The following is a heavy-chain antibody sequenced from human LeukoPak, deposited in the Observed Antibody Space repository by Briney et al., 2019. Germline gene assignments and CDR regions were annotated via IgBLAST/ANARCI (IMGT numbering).Heavy chain of an antibody. V-gene: IGHV1-2*02. CDR1: GYTFTGYY. J-gene: IGHJ4*02. CDR2: INPNSGGT. CDR3: ARDLRMFPPRYDY. Sequence: ASVKVSCKASGYTFTGYYMHWVRQAPGQGLEWMGWINPNSGGTNYAQKSQGRVTMTRDTSISTAYMELSRLRSDDTAVYYCARDLRMFPPRYDYWGQGTLVTVSS. D-gene: IGHD3-10*02.